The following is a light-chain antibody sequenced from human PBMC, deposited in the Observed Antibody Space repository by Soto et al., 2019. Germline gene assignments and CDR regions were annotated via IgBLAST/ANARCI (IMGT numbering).Light chain of an antibody. J-gene: IGKJ4*01. CDR3: QQYNSYSPRLA. CDR2: KAS. Sequence: DIQMTQSPSTLSASVGDRVTITCRASQSISSWLAWYQQKPGKAPKLLIYKASSLESGVPSRFSGSGSGTEFTLTISSLQPDDCATYYCQQYNSYSPRLAFGGGTKVAIK. CDR1: QSISSW. V-gene: IGKV1-5*03.